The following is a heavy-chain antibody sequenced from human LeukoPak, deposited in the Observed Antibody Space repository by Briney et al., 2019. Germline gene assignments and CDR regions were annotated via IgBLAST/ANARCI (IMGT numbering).Heavy chain of an antibody. D-gene: IGHD4-17*01. CDR3: AKVRDYGDYRDAFDI. Sequence: GGSLRLSCAASGFTFSSYGMHWVRQAPGKGLEWVAVISYDGSNKYYADSVKGRFTISRDNSKNTLYLQMNSLRAEDTAVYYCAKVRDYGDYRDAFDIWGQGTMVTVSS. CDR2: ISYDGSNK. J-gene: IGHJ3*02. V-gene: IGHV3-30*18. CDR1: GFTFSSYG.